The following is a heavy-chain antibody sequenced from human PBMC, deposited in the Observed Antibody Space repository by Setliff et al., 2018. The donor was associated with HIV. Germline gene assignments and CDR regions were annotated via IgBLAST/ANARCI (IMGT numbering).Heavy chain of an antibody. CDR2: IFSSGST. J-gene: IGHJ6*02. Sequence: PSETLSLTCTVSGGSISSYCWNWIRQSPGRGLEWIGFIFSSGSTKYNPSLQSRVTMSIDTSKNQFSLKLSSVTAADTAVYYCAGGYIQLWSNIYYYGMDVWGQGTTVTVSS. CDR1: GGSISSYC. V-gene: IGHV4-4*09. CDR3: AGGYIQLWSNIYYYGMDV. D-gene: IGHD5-18*01.